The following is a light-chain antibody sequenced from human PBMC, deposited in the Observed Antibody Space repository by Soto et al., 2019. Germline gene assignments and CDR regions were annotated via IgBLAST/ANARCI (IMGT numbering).Light chain of an antibody. V-gene: IGKV4-1*01. CDR1: FDILYSSNNKNY. J-gene: IGKJ4*01. Sequence: DIVMTQSPDFLAVSLGERATINCKSSFDILYSSNNKNYLAWYQQKAGQPPKLLISWASTRESGVPDRFSGSGSRTDFTLTISSLQAEDVAVYFCQQYNNWPPLTFGGGTKVEVK. CDR2: WAS. CDR3: QQYNNWPPLT.